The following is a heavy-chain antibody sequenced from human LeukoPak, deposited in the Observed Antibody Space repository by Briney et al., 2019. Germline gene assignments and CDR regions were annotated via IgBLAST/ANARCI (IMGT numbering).Heavy chain of an antibody. J-gene: IGHJ4*02. V-gene: IGHV5-51*01. Sequence: GESLKISCKGSGYSFTTHWIGWVRQLPGKGLEWMGLIFPGDSETIYSPSFQGQVTISADKSINTTYLRWSSLKASDTAMYYCATSESQTRFDYWGQGTLVTVSS. D-gene: IGHD1/OR15-1a*01. CDR3: ATSESQTRFDY. CDR2: IFPGDSET. CDR1: GYSFTTHW.